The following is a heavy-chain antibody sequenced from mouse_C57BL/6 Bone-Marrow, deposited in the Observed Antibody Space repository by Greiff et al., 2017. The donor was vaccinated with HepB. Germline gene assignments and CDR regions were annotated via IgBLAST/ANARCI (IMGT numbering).Heavy chain of an antibody. CDR2: IDPSDSYT. CDR1: GYTFTSYW. V-gene: IGHV1-69*01. J-gene: IGHJ4*01. D-gene: IGHD1-1*01. Sequence: VQLQQSGAELVLPGASVKLSCKASGYTFTSYWMHWVKQRPGQGLEWIGEIDPSDSYTNYNQKFKGKSTLTVDKSSSTAYMQLSSLTSEDSAVYYCARLLYYPYAMDYWGQGTSVTVSS. CDR3: ARLLYYPYAMDY.